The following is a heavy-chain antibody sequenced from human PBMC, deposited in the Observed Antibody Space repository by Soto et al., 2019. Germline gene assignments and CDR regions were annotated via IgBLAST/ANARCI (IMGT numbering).Heavy chain of an antibody. Sequence: PSETLSLTCTVSGGSISSGDDYWSWIRQPPGKGLEWIGYIYYSGSTYYNPSLKSRVTISVDTSKNQFSLKLRSVTAADTAVYYCARSLTTVVTMDVWGQGTTVTVSS. CDR1: GGSISSGDDY. CDR2: IYYSGST. J-gene: IGHJ6*02. V-gene: IGHV4-30-4*01. D-gene: IGHD4-17*01. CDR3: ARSLTTVVTMDV.